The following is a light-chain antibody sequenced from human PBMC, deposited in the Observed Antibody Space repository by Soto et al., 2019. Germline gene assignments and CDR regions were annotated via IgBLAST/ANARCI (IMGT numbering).Light chain of an antibody. CDR2: DAS. CDR1: QSVSSY. Sequence: EVVLTQSPATLSLSPGERATLSFRASQSVSSYLAWYQQKPGQAPRLLIYDASNRATGIPARFSGSGSGTDFTLSISSLEPEDFAVYYCQQRTDRPPWTFGQGTRLEIK. V-gene: IGKV3-11*01. J-gene: IGKJ5*01. CDR3: QQRTDRPPWT.